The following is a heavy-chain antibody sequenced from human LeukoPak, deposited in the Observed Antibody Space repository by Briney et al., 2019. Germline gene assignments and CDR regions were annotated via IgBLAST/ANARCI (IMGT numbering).Heavy chain of an antibody. V-gene: IGHV1-69*05. CDR1: GGTFSSYA. D-gene: IGHD6-19*01. Sequence: GASVKVSCKASGGTFSSYAISWVRQAPGQGLEWMGRTIPIFGTATYAQKFQGRVTITTDESTSTAYMELSGLRSEDTAVYYCARARGRWLAGDFDAFDIWGQGTMVTVSS. CDR3: ARARGRWLAGDFDAFDI. J-gene: IGHJ3*02. CDR2: TIPIFGTA.